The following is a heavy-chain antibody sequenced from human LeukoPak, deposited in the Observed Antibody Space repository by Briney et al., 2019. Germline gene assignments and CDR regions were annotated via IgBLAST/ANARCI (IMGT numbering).Heavy chain of an antibody. D-gene: IGHD6-6*01. V-gene: IGHV3-48*03. CDR2: ISGSGSTL. Sequence: GGSLRLSCAASRFTFSSYEMNWVRQAPGKGLEWVSYISGSGSTLYHADSVKGRFTISRDNAKNSLYLQMNSLRAEDTAVYYCARASGRKFLAARPNWFDPWGQGTLVTVSS. CDR3: ARASGRKFLAARPNWFDP. J-gene: IGHJ5*02. CDR1: RFTFSSYE.